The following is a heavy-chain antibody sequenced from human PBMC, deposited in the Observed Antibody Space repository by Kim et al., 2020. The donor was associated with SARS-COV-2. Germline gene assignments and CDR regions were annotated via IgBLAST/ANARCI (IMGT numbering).Heavy chain of an antibody. CDR2: INHSGST. CDR3: ARVPTAVVLRYFDRKTHDAFDI. CDR1: GGSFSGYY. Sequence: SETLSLTCAVYGGSFSGYYWSWIRQPPGKGLEWIGEINHSGSTNYNPSLKSRVTISVDTSKNQFSLKLSSVTAADTAVYYCARVPTAVVLRYFDRKTHDAFDIWGQGTMVTVSS. V-gene: IGHV4-34*01. J-gene: IGHJ3*02. D-gene: IGHD3-9*01.